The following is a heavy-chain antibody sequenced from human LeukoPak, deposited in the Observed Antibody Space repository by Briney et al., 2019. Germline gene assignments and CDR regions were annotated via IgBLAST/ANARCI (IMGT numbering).Heavy chain of an antibody. CDR1: GASISSYY. V-gene: IGHV4-59*08. CDR3: ARKGYSSNNWFDP. J-gene: IGHJ5*02. CDR2: IYYSGST. Sequence: SETLSLTCTVSGASISSYYWTWIRQSPGKGLEWIGYIYYSGSTNYNPSLKSRVTISVDTSKNQFSLKLSSVTAADTAVYYCARKGYSSNNWFDPWGQGTLVTVSS. D-gene: IGHD6-13*01.